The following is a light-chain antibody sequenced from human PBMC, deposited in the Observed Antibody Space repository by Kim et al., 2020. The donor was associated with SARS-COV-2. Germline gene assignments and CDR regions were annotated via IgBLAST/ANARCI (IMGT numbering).Light chain of an antibody. V-gene: IGLV3-19*01. J-gene: IGLJ2*01. Sequence: VALGQKVRITCQGDSLRSYYGTWYQQKPGQAPMLVIYGKNHRPSAIPDRFSGSSSGNTASLTITGAQAEDEGDYYCCSRDTDHNVIFGGGTNLTVL. CDR1: SLRSYY. CDR3: CSRDTDHNVI. CDR2: GKN.